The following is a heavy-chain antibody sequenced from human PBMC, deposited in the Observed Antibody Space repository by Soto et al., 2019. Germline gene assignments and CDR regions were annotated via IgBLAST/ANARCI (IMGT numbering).Heavy chain of an antibody. CDR1: GGSISSGGYY. Sequence: QVQLQESGPGLVKPSQTLSLTCTVSGGSISSGGYYWSWIRQHPGKGLEWIGYIYYSGSTYYNPSLQSRVXIXVYXSKNQFSLKLSSVTAADTAVYYCARGPGTMAKIDYWGQGTLVTVSS. CDR2: IYYSGST. D-gene: IGHD3-10*01. J-gene: IGHJ4*02. CDR3: ARGPGTMAKIDY. V-gene: IGHV4-31*03.